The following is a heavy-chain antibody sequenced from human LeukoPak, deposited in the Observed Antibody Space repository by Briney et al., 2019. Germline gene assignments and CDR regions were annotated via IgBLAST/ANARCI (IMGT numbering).Heavy chain of an antibody. D-gene: IGHD1-7*01. CDR1: GFTFSSYG. CDR3: AKDSRLELRNYYYYYYMDV. Sequence: GGSLRLSCAASGFTFSSYGMHWVRQAPGKGLEWVAFIRYDGSNKYYADSVKGRFTISRDNSKNTLYLQMNSLRAEDTAVYYCAKDSRLELRNYYYYYYMDVWGKGTTVTVSS. CDR2: IRYDGSNK. J-gene: IGHJ6*03. V-gene: IGHV3-30*02.